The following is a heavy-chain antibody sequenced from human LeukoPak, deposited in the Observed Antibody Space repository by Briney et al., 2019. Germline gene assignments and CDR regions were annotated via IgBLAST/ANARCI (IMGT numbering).Heavy chain of an antibody. J-gene: IGHJ6*03. CDR3: ARRRLRFYLSGPMDV. CDR2: INHSGST. V-gene: IGHV4-34*01. Sequence: SETLSLTCAVYGGSFSGYYWSWIRQPPGKGLEWIGEINHSGSTNYNPSLKSRVTISVDTSKNQFSLKLSSVTAADTAVYYCARRRLRFYLSGPMDVWGKGTTVTVSS. CDR1: GGSFSGYY. D-gene: IGHD3-3*01.